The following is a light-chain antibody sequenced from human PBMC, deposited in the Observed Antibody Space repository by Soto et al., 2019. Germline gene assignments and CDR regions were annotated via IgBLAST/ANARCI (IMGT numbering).Light chain of an antibody. CDR1: QSISTW. Sequence: DIQMTQSPSTLSASVGDRVTITCRASQSISTWLAWYQQKPGKAPKQLIYKASTVESGVPSRFSGSGFGKEFTLTISSLQPDDFATDYCQQYDTYCTFGQGTKLEI. CDR3: QQYDTYCT. CDR2: KAS. J-gene: IGKJ2*02. V-gene: IGKV1-5*03.